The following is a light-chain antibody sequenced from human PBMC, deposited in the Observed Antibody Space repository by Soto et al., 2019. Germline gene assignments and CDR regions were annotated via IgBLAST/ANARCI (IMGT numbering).Light chain of an antibody. CDR1: SSNIGSNT. CDR3: AAWDDTLNGVV. Sequence: QSVLTQPPSASGTPGQRVTISCSGGSSNIGSNTVNWYQQLPGTAPNLLIYSNSQRPSGVPDRFSGCQSGTSASLASSGLQSEDEADYYCAAWDDTLNGVVFGGGTKFTVL. J-gene: IGLJ2*01. CDR2: SNS. V-gene: IGLV1-44*01.